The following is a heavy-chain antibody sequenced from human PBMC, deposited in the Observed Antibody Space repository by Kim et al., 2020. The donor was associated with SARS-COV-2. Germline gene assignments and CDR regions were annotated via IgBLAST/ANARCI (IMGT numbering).Heavy chain of an antibody. D-gene: IGHD3-10*01. CDR3: ARVTFGEGYYYGGMDV. Sequence: SLTSRVSLSVDTSKNQFSLKLSSVSAADTAVYYCARVTFGEGYYYGGMDVWGQGTTVTVSS. J-gene: IGHJ6*02. V-gene: IGHV4-59*01.